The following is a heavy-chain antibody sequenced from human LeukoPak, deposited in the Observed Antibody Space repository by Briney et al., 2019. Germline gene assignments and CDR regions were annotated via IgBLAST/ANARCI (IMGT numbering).Heavy chain of an antibody. CDR1: GYPINSDYY. CDR3: TRDLMDYDVSTGLHHYYMDV. J-gene: IGHJ6*02. D-gene: IGHD3-9*01. CDR2: INGDGRNI. V-gene: IGHV3-74*01. Sequence: ETLSLTCTVSGYPINSDYYWGWIRQPPGKGLVWVSRINGDGRNINYADSVRGRFTISRDNAKNTLYLQMNTLRVEDTAVYYCTRDLMDYDVSTGLHHYYMDVWGQGTTVTVSS.